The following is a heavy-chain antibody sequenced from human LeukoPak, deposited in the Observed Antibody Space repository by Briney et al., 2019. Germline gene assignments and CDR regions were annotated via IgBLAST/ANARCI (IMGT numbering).Heavy chain of an antibody. CDR1: GYTFTSYD. J-gene: IGHJ4*02. D-gene: IGHD3-16*02. V-gene: IGHV1-18*01. CDR2: ISAYNGNT. CDR3: ARDLSLYDYVWGSYPNFDY. Sequence: ASVKVSCKTSGYTFTSYDISWVRQAPGQGLEWMGWISAYNGNTNYAQKLQGRVTMTTDTSTSTAYMELRSLRSDDTAVYYCARDLSLYDYVWGSYPNFDYWGQGTLVTVSS.